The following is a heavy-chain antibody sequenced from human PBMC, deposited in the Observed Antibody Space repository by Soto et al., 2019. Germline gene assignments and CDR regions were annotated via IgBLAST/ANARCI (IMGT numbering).Heavy chain of an antibody. CDR2: SNSDGSVS. V-gene: IGHV3-74*02. CDR3: ARGDCVGGTCYSLAGSFYYYMDV. Sequence: EVQLVESGGGLVQPGGSLRLSCAASGFTFSNYWMYGVRQAPGKVLEWVSRSNSDGSVSSYADSVKGRLTISRDNVKNTLYQQMDSLRAEDTAVYYCARGDCVGGTCYSLAGSFYYYMDVWGKGTTVTVFS. J-gene: IGHJ6*03. CDR1: GFTFSNYW. D-gene: IGHD2-15*01.